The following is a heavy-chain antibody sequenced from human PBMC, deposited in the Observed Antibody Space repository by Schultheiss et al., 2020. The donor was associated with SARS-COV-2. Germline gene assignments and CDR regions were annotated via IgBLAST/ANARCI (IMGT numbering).Heavy chain of an antibody. V-gene: IGHV3-11*04. J-gene: IGHJ6*02. CDR2: ISGSGSGT. D-gene: IGHD3-10*01. CDR1: GGSLSDYY. CDR3: ARDQTMEYGMDV. Sequence: LSLTCAVYGGSLSDYYWSWVRQAPGKGLEWVSHISGSGSGTYCADSVKGRFTISRDNAKNSLYLQMNSLRVEDTAVYYCARDQTMEYGMDVWGQGTTVTVSS.